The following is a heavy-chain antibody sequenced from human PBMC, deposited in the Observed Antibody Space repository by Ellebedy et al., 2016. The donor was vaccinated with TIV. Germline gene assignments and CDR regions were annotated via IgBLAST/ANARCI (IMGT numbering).Heavy chain of an antibody. V-gene: IGHV4-34*01. CDR3: ARCPAAAGIVFGTNWFDP. CDR2: INHSGST. Sequence: MPSETLSLTCAVYGGSFSGYYWSWIRQPPGKGLEWIGEINHSGSTNYNPSLKSRVTVSVDTSKNQFSLKLSSVTAADTAVYYCARCPAAAGIVFGTNWFDPWGQGTLVTVSS. CDR1: GGSFSGYY. J-gene: IGHJ5*02. D-gene: IGHD6-13*01.